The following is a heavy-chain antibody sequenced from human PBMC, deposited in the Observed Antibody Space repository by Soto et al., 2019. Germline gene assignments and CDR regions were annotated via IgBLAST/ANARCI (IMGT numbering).Heavy chain of an antibody. CDR1: GYTFTSYY. J-gene: IGHJ5*02. CDR2: ISAYNGNT. Sequence: GASVKVSCKASGYTFTSYYMHWVRQAPGQGLEWMGRISAYNGNTNYAQKLQGRVTMTTDTSTSTAYMELRSLRSDDTAVYYCARDRIAVYNWFDPWGQGTLVTVSS. V-gene: IGHV1-18*04. CDR3: ARDRIAVYNWFDP. D-gene: IGHD6-19*01.